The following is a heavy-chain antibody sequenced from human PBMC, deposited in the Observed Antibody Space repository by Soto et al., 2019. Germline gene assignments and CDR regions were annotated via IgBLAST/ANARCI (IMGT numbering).Heavy chain of an antibody. CDR3: EREKAVASTGWLAP. Sequence: SETLSLTCTVSGDSISSYFGSWILQPAGKGLEWIGRVHTNGSTTCNPARKRRVTISVDTAKSQVSRKLTSVTAAYTAVYYCEREKAVASTGWLAPWGQGTLVTVSS. CDR2: VHTNGST. D-gene: IGHD6-19*01. J-gene: IGHJ5*02. CDR1: GDSISSYF. V-gene: IGHV4-4*07.